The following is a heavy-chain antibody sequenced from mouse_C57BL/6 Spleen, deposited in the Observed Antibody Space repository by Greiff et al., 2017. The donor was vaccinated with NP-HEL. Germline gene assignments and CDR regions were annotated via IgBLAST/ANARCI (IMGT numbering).Heavy chain of an antibody. Sequence: QVQLQQSGAELVKPGASVKISCKASGYAFSSYWMNWVKQRPGKGLEWIGQIYPGDGDTNYNGKFKGKATLTADKSSSTAYMQLSSLTSEDSAVYFCARSRGTTVVFDYWGQGTTLTVSS. J-gene: IGHJ2*01. CDR3: ARSRGTTVVFDY. CDR1: GYAFSSYW. CDR2: IYPGDGDT. D-gene: IGHD1-1*01. V-gene: IGHV1-80*01.